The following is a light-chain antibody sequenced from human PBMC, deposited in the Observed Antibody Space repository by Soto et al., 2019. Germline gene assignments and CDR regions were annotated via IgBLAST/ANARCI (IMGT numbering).Light chain of an antibody. Sequence: QSALTQPASVSGSPGQSITISGTGTSSDVGSYNLVSWYQQHPGKSPKLMIYEVSKRPSGVSDRFSGSKSGTTASLTISGLEAEEEADYSCCSYAGTSTFVFGTGTKLTV. CDR3: CSYAGTSTFV. CDR1: SSDVGSYNL. J-gene: IGLJ1*01. CDR2: EVS. V-gene: IGLV2-23*02.